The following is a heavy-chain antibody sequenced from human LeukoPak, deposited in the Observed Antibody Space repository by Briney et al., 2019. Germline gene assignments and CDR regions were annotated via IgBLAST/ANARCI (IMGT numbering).Heavy chain of an antibody. CDR1: ALTFSSYG. J-gene: IGHJ4*02. Sequence: GGSLRLSCAASALTFSSYGMRWVRHAPGKGLEWVSSIRGSGGTTYYADSVKGRFTISRDNSKNTLHLQMNSLIAAHTSTSYRVKFAQRYCSGGSCHPFDYWGQGTLVTVSS. V-gene: IGHV3-23*01. CDR3: VKFAQRYCSGGSCHPFDY. CDR2: IRGSGGTT. D-gene: IGHD2-15*01.